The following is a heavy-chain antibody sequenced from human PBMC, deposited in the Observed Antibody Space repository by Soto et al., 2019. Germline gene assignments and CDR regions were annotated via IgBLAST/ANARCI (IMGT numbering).Heavy chain of an antibody. V-gene: IGHV3-66*01. Sequence: GGSLRLSCAASGFTVSSNYMSWVRQAPGKGLEWVSVIYSGGSTYYADSVKGRFTISRDNSKNTLYLQMNSLRAEDTAVYYCARYSGHDYYYYGMDVWGQGTTVTVSS. J-gene: IGHJ6*02. D-gene: IGHD5-12*01. CDR2: IYSGGST. CDR3: ARYSGHDYYYYGMDV. CDR1: GFTVSSNY.